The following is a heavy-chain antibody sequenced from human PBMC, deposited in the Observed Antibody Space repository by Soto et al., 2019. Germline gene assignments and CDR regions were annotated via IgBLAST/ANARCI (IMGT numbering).Heavy chain of an antibody. V-gene: IGHV3-33*01. D-gene: IGHD3-10*01. CDR2: IRYDGSNK. J-gene: IGHJ4*02. CDR3: ARGFDRTYGSGSYSPSFDY. Sequence: PGGSLRLSCAASGFTFSSYGMHWVRQAPGKGLEWVAVIRYDGSNKYYADSVKGRFTISRDNSKNTLYLQMNSLRAEDTAVYYCARGFDRTYGSGSYSPSFDYWGQGTLVTVSS. CDR1: GFTFSSYG.